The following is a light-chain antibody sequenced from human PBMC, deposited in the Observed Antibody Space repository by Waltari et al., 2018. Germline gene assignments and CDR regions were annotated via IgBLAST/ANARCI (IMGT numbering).Light chain of an antibody. J-gene: IGKJ4*01. CDR1: QSVLYSSNNKNY. CDR2: WAS. CDR3: QQYYSKPLT. V-gene: IGKV4-1*01. Sequence: DIVMTQSPDSLAVSLGERATINCKSSQSVLYSSNNKNYLAWYQQKPGQPPKLLIYWASTRESGVPDRFSGSGSETDFTPTISSLQAEDVAVYYCQQYYSKPLTFGGGTKVEIK.